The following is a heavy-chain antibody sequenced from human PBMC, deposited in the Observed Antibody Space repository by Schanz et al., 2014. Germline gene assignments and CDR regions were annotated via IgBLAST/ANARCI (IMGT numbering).Heavy chain of an antibody. J-gene: IGHJ6*02. CDR3: ARFLARYQYYGVDV. D-gene: IGHD3-3*01. V-gene: IGHV3-48*04. Sequence: EVQLLESGGGLVQPRGSLRLSCAASEFSFSSFGMNWVRQAPGKGLEWVSYISSSSSTIYYADSVKGRFSISRDNGETSVYLQINSLRVEDTAVYYCARFLARYQYYGVDVWGQGTTVIVSS. CDR2: ISSSSSTI. CDR1: EFSFSSFG.